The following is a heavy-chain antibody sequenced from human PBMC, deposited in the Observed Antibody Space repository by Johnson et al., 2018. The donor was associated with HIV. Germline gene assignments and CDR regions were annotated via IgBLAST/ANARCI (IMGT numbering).Heavy chain of an antibody. D-gene: IGHD3-10*01. J-gene: IGHJ3*02. CDR1: GFTFSSYA. V-gene: IGHV3-48*01. CDR2: ISSSGSTI. CDR3: AREGKDAFDI. Sequence: VQLVESGGGVVQPGRSLRLSCAASGFTFSSYAMSWVRQAPGKGLEWVSYISSSGSTIYSADSVKGRFTISRDNSKNTLYLQMNSLRAEDTAVYYCAREGKDAFDIWGQGTMVTVSS.